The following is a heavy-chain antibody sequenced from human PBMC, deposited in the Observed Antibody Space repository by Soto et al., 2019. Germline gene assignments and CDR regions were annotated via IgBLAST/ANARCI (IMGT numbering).Heavy chain of an antibody. J-gene: IGHJ5*02. V-gene: IGHV1-18*04. Sequence: ASVKVSCKASGYTFTSYGISWVRQAPGQGLEWMGWISAYNGNTNYAQKLQGRVTMTTDTSTSTAYMELRSLRSDDTAVYYCARDGDFWSGYPNWFDPWGQGTLVTVSS. CDR3: ARDGDFWSGYPNWFDP. CDR1: GYTFTSYG. D-gene: IGHD3-3*01. CDR2: ISAYNGNT.